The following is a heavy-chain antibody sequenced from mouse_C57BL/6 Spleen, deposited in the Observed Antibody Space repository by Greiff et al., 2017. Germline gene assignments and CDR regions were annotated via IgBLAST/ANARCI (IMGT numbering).Heavy chain of an antibody. CDR3: ARGYYGNRFDY. J-gene: IGHJ2*01. V-gene: IGHV1-54*01. CDR1: GYAFTNYL. CDR2: INPGSGGT. Sequence: QVQLKQSGAELVRPGTSVKVSCKASGYAFTNYLIEWVKQRPGQGLEWIGVINPGSGGTNYNEKFKGKATLTADKSSSTAYMQLSSLTSEDSAVYFCARGYYGNRFDYWGQGTTLTVSS. D-gene: IGHD2-1*01.